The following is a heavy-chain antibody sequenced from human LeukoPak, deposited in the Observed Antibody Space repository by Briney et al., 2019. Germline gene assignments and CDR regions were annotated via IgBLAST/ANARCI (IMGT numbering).Heavy chain of an antibody. D-gene: IGHD2-2*01. CDR3: ARDGPCSSTSCYSWDFQH. J-gene: IGHJ1*01. CDR2: ISGSGGST. V-gene: IGHV3-23*01. Sequence: GGSLRLSCAASGFTFNSYAMSWVRQAPGKGLEWVSAISGSGGSTYYADSVKGRFTISRDNAKNSLYLQMNSLRAEDTAVYYCARDGPCSSTSCYSWDFQHWGQGTLVTVSS. CDR1: GFTFNSYA.